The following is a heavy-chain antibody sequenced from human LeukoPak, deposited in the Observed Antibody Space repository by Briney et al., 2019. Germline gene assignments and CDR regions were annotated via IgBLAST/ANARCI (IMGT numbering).Heavy chain of an antibody. V-gene: IGHV4-59*01. D-gene: IGHD3-10*01. CDR1: GGSISSYY. CDR2: IYYSGST. Sequence: SESLSLTCTVSGGSISSYYWSWIRQPPGKGLEWIGYIYYSGSTNYNPSLKSRVTISVDTSKNQFSLKLSSVTAADTAVYYCARLNYYLSDVWGKGTTVTVSS. J-gene: IGHJ6*04. CDR3: ARLNYYLSDV.